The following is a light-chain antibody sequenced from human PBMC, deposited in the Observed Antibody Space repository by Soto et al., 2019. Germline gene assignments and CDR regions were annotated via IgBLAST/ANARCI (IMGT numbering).Light chain of an antibody. J-gene: IGLJ3*02. CDR2: EGT. CDR1: SSDVGSYHF. CDR3: CSYAGSLVV. Sequence: QSALTQPASVSGSPGQSITISCTGTSSDVGSYHFVSWYQQHPGKAPKVMIYEGTKRPSGVSDRFSGSTSGNTASLTISGLQAEDEADYHGCSYAGSLVVFGGGTKLTVL. V-gene: IGLV2-23*01.